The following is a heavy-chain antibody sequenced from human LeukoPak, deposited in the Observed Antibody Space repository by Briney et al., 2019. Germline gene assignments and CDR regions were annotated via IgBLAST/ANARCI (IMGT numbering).Heavy chain of an antibody. D-gene: IGHD2-21*02. CDR3: ARRQVVTAIVY. CDR2: IYTSGST. J-gene: IGHJ4*02. CDR1: GGSISSGSYY. Sequence: PSETLSLTCTVSGGSISSGSYYWSWIRQPAGKGLEWIGRIYTSGSTNYNPSLKSRVTISVDTSKNQFSLKLSSVTAADTAVYYCARRQVVTAIVYSGQGTLVTVSS. V-gene: IGHV4-61*02.